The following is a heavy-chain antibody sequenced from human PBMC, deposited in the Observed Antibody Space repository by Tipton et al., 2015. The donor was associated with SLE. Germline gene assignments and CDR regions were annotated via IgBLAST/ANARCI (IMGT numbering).Heavy chain of an antibody. V-gene: IGHV4-4*02. CDR1: GGSISSSNW. CDR2: IYHSGST. CDR3: ARVWRQLANYFDY. J-gene: IGHJ4*02. Sequence: TLSLTCAVSGGSISSSNWWSWVRQPPGKGLEWIGEIYHSGSTNYNPSLKSLVTISVDKSKNQFSLKLSSVTAADTAVYYCARVWRQLANYFDYWGQGTLVTVSS. D-gene: IGHD6-6*01.